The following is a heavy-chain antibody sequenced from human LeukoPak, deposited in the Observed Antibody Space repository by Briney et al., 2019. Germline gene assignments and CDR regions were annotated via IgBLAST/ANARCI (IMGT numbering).Heavy chain of an antibody. D-gene: IGHD1-26*01. CDR3: ASSWELPEYYFDY. CDR2: IIPIFGTA. Sequence: SVKVSCKASGGTFSSYAISWVRQAPGQGLEWMGGIIPIFGTANYAQKFQGRVTITADESTSTAYMELSSLRSEDMAVYYCASSWELPEYYFDYWGQGTLVTVSS. CDR1: GGTFSSYA. V-gene: IGHV1-69*13. J-gene: IGHJ4*02.